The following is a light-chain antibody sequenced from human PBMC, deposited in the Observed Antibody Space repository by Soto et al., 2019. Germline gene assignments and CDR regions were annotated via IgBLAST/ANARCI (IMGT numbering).Light chain of an antibody. J-gene: IGLJ2*01. Sequence: QYVLTQPPSASGTPGQRVFISCSGSISNIGGTNYAYWYQQLPGAAPKLLMHSNNLRPAGVPERISGSKSGTSASLAISGLRSEDEAVYYCASWDDSLGAVIFGGGTKVTVL. V-gene: IGLV1-47*02. CDR1: ISNIGGTNY. CDR2: SNN. CDR3: ASWDDSLGAVI.